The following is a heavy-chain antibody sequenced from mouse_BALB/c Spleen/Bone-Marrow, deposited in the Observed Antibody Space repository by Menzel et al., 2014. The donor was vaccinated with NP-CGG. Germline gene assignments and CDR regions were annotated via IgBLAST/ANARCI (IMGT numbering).Heavy chain of an antibody. Sequence: EVQLVESGGGLVHPGGSLKLSCAASGFDFSRYWMGWVRQAPGKGLEWIGEINPDSSTINYTPSLKDKFIISRDNAKNTLYLQMSKVRPEDTALYYCSRLGYYGGFAYWGQGTLVTVSA. J-gene: IGHJ3*01. CDR3: SRLGYYGGFAY. CDR1: GFDFSRYW. D-gene: IGHD2-3*01. V-gene: IGHV4-1*02. CDR2: INPDSSTI.